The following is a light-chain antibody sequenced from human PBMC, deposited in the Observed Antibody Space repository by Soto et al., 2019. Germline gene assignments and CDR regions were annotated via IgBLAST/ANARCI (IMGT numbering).Light chain of an antibody. CDR2: GTS. V-gene: IGKV3-20*01. J-gene: IGKJ1*01. CDR3: QHYVTSLTT. Sequence: EIVLTQSPGTRSVSPGERATLSCGASQSVSSSYLAWYQQKPGQAPRLLIHGTSSRATGIPDRFIGSGSGTDFTLTISRLETEDFAVYYCQHYVTSLTTFGQGTKVDNK. CDR1: QSVSSSY.